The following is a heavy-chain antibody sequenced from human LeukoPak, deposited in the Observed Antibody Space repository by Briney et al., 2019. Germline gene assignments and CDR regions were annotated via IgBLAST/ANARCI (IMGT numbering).Heavy chain of an antibody. J-gene: IGHJ2*01. CDR2: IIPNTGST. CDR3: ARGSPSYAQWHFDL. V-gene: IGHV1-2*04. D-gene: IGHD2/OR15-2a*01. CDR1: GYTFTGYY. Sequence: ASVKVSCKASGYTFTGYYMHWVRQAPGQGLEWMGWIIPNTGSTNYAQKFQDWVTMSSDTSISTAYMELSSLRSDDTAVYYCARGSPSYAQWHFDLWGRGTLVTVSS.